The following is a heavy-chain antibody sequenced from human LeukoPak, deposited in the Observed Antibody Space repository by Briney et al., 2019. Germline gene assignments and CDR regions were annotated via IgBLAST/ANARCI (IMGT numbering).Heavy chain of an antibody. CDR1: GFTFSSYG. J-gene: IGHJ4*02. CDR3: ARGMGSSWYYFDY. CDR2: IYGGGST. D-gene: IGHD6-13*01. V-gene: IGHV3-53*01. Sequence: GGSLRLSCAASGFTFSSYGMHWVRQAPGKGLEWVSIIYGGGSTFYADSVKGRFTISRDNSKNTLYLQMNSLRAEDTAVYYCARGMGSSWYYFDYWGQGTLVTVSS.